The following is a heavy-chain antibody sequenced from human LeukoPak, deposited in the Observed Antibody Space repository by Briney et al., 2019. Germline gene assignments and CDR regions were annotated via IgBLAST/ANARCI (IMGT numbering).Heavy chain of an antibody. CDR3: VRWNSGWEFDY. D-gene: IGHD6-19*01. V-gene: IGHV3-7*05. CDR2: IKEDGSEK. J-gene: IGHJ4*02. Sequence: PGGSLRLSCAASGFTFRNYWMTWVRQAPGKGLQWVAHIKEDGSEKYYVDSVMGRFTISRDNAKTSLYLQMNSQRVEDTAVYYCVRWNSGWEFDYWGQGTLVSVSS. CDR1: GFTFRNYW.